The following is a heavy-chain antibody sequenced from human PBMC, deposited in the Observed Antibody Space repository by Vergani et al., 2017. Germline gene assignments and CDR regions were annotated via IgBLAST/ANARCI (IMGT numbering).Heavy chain of an antibody. V-gene: IGHV3-23*01. D-gene: IGHD5-12*01. CDR2: ISGSGGST. CDR3: ALDSGYDRSYYYDYGMEV. J-gene: IGHJ6*02. CDR1: GFTFSSYV. Sequence: EVQLLESGGGLVQPGGSLRLSCAASGFTFSSYVMSWVRQAPGKGLEWVSAISGSGGSTYYADSVKGRFTISRDNSKNTLYLQMNSLRAEDTAVYYCALDSGYDRSYYYDYGMEVWGQGTTVTVSS.